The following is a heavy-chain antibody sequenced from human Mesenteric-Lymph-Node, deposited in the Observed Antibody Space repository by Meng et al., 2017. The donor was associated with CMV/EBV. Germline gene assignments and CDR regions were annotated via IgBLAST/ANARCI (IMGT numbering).Heavy chain of an antibody. V-gene: IGHV4-39*07. J-gene: IGHJ1*01. CDR3: AKWEDRSTYQYLQQ. Sequence: SETLSLTCTVSGGSISSSSYYWGWIRQPPGKGLEWIGSIYYSGSTYYNPSLKSRVTISVDTSKNQFSLKLSSVTAADTAVYYCAKWEDRSTYQYLQQWGQGTLVTVSS. CDR2: IYYSGST. CDR1: GGSISSSSYY. D-gene: IGHD1-26*01.